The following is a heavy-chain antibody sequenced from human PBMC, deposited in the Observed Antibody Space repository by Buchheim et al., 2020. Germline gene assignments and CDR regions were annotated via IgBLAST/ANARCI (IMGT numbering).Heavy chain of an antibody. V-gene: IGHV1-8*01. D-gene: IGHD3-9*01. CDR3: ARGEGAILTGYYPFYYYYGMDV. CDR1: GYTFTSYD. J-gene: IGHJ6*02. Sequence: QVQLVQSGAEVKKPGASVKVSCKASGYTFTSYDINWVRQATGQGLEWMGWMNPNSGNTGYAQKFQGRVTMTRNTSISTAYMELSGLRSEDTAVYYCARGEGAILTGYYPFYYYYGMDVWGQGTT. CDR2: MNPNSGNT.